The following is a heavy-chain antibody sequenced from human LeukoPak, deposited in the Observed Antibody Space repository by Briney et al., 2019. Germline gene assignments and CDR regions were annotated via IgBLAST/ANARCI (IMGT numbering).Heavy chain of an antibody. CDR2: INHSGST. J-gene: IGHJ3*02. V-gene: IGHV4-34*01. Sequence: PSETLSLTCAVYGASFSGYYWSWIRQPPGKGLEWIGEINHSGSTNYNPSLKSRVFISVDTSKNQFSLKLSSVTAADTAVYYCARAPHYDSSGAGAFDIWGQGTMVTVSS. D-gene: IGHD3-22*01. CDR3: ARAPHYDSSGAGAFDI. CDR1: GASFSGYY.